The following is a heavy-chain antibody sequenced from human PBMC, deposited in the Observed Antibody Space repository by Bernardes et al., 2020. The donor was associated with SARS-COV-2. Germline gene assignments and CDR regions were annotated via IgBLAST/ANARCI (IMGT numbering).Heavy chain of an antibody. Sequence: GWSLRLSCAASGFTFNSYEMNWVRQAPGQGLEWVSYISSSGSTIFYADSVKGRFTISRDNAKNSLYLQMNSLRAEDTAVYYCARDPQGDPGDWGQGTLVTVSS. CDR1: GFTFNSYE. D-gene: IGHD3-16*01. CDR2: ISSSGSTI. V-gene: IGHV3-48*03. CDR3: ARDPQGDPGD. J-gene: IGHJ4*02.